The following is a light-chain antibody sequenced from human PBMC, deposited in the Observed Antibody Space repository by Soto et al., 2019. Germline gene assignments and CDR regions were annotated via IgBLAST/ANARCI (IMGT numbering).Light chain of an antibody. CDR3: QQYNSYFT. Sequence: DIQMTQSPSTLSASVGDRVTITCRASQSISSWLAWYQQKPGKAPKLLIYKASSLESGVPSRFCGSGSGTDFPLTISSLQADDFGAYCCQQYNSYFTFGGGTKVEIK. V-gene: IGKV1-5*03. CDR2: KAS. J-gene: IGKJ4*01. CDR1: QSISSW.